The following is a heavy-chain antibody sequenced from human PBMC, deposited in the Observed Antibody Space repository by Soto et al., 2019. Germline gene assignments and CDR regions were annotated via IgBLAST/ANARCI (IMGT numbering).Heavy chain of an antibody. CDR2: ISYDGSNK. CDR3: ARDTPGYTAFDI. D-gene: IGHD5-12*01. J-gene: IGHJ3*02. Sequence: GGSLRLSCAASGFTFSSYAMHWVRQAPGKGLEWVAVISYDGSNKYYADSVKGRFTISRDNSKNTLYLQMNSLRAEDTAVYYCARDTPGYTAFDIWGQGTMVTV. V-gene: IGHV3-30-3*01. CDR1: GFTFSSYA.